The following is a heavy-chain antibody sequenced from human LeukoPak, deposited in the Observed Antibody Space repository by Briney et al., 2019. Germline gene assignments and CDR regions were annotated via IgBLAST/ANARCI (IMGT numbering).Heavy chain of an antibody. CDR1: GFTFSSYG. V-gene: IGHV3-30*02. D-gene: IGHD4-23*01. J-gene: IGHJ4*02. Sequence: GGSLRLSCAASGFTFSSYGMHWVRQAPGKGLEWVAVIWYDGSNKYYADSVKGRFTISRDNSKNTLYLQMNSLRSEDTAVYYCATDGGNSEFDYWGQGTLVTVSS. CDR2: IWYDGSNK. CDR3: ATDGGNSEFDY.